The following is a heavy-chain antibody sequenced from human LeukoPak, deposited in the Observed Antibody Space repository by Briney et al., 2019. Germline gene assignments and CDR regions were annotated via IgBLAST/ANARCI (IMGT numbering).Heavy chain of an antibody. CDR1: GFTFTNAW. Sequence: KTGGSLRLSCAASGFTFTNAWMNWVRQAPGKGLEWVGRIKGKVDGETTDYAAPVKGRFTISRDDSRNTLYLQMHSLKTEDTAVCFCTREQLLADFDYWGQGTLVTVSS. CDR3: TREQLLADFDY. CDR2: IKGKVDGETT. J-gene: IGHJ4*02. V-gene: IGHV3-15*01. D-gene: IGHD6-19*01.